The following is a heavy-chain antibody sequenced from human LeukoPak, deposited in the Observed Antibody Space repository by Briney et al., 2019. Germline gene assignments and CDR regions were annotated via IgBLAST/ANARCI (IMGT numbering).Heavy chain of an antibody. CDR3: ARDTALITTPGGPDF. CDR2: ISGYDDNT. D-gene: IGHD6-13*01. J-gene: IGHJ4*02. Sequence: ASILVCGKTSGYTFASDGISWLPKAPVQVSESMAWISGYDDNTRFAQNLQGRVTTTTDKSTSTAYMELRSLTSDDTALYYCARDTALITTPGGPDFWGQGTLITVSS. V-gene: IGHV1-18*01. CDR1: GYTFASDG.